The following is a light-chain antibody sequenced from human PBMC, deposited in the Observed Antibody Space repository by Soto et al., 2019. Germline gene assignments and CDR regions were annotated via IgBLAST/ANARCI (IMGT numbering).Light chain of an antibody. J-gene: IGKJ2*01. CDR3: HQYNSWPYT. CDR1: QSVSGS. CDR2: AAS. V-gene: IGKV3-15*01. Sequence: EIVLTQSPAILSLSPGEKATLSCRASQSVSGSLGWYQQRPGQAPTVLIYAASTRATGFPDRFSGSGSGTEFTLTISSLQPDDFAVHYCHQYNSWPYTFGQGTKVERK.